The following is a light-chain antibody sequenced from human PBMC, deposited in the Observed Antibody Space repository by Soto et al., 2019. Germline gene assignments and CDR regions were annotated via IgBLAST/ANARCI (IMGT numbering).Light chain of an antibody. CDR3: HQYSVYPWT. J-gene: IGKJ1*01. Sequence: DIQMTQSPSTLSASVGDRVSITCRASQTISSWLAWYQQKPGKAPKLLVYKASSLESGVPSRFSGSASGTAFTLTISSLQPDDYATYYCHQYSVYPWTFGQGTNVDVK. CDR1: QTISSW. V-gene: IGKV1-5*03. CDR2: KAS.